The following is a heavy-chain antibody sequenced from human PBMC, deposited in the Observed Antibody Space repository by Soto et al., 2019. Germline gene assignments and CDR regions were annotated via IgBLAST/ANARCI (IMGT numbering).Heavy chain of an antibody. V-gene: IGHV3-66*01. CDR2: IYSAGTT. Sequence: PGGSLRLSCVASGFTFINNYMMWVRQAPGKGLEWVSLIYSAGTTYYADSVKGRFSSSRDNSNNTLYLQVNSVRAEDTAVYYCATSASKPRFDFWGQGTLVTVSS. CDR1: GFTFINNY. CDR3: ATSASKPRFDF. J-gene: IGHJ4*02. D-gene: IGHD1-26*01.